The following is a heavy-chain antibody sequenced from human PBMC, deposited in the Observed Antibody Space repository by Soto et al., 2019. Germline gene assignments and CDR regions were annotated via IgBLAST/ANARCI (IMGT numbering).Heavy chain of an antibody. V-gene: IGHV1-2*02. Sequence: QVRLVQSGAEVLKPGASVKVSCKASGYTFSGHYMHWVRQAPGQGPEWMGWISTNTGATKYAQKFQGRVTLIRDTSISTAYMELTRLTSDDTAVYYCARDLMYSVGRATPFNWFDPWGQGTLGTVSS. J-gene: IGHJ5*02. D-gene: IGHD1-26*01. CDR1: GYTFSGHY. CDR3: ARDLMYSVGRATPFNWFDP. CDR2: ISTNTGAT.